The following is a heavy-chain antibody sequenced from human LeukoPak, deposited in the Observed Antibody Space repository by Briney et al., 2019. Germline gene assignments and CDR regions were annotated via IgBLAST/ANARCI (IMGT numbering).Heavy chain of an antibody. CDR3: AAVDVDTAFP. V-gene: IGHV3-23*01. D-gene: IGHD5-18*01. CDR2: ITGSGGST. J-gene: IGHJ5*02. Sequence: GGSLRLSCAASGFTFSSYAMSWVRQAPGKGLEWVSAITGSGGSTYYADSVKGRFTISRDNSKNTLYLQMNRLRAEDTAVYYCAAVDVDTAFPWGQGTLVTVSS. CDR1: GFTFSSYA.